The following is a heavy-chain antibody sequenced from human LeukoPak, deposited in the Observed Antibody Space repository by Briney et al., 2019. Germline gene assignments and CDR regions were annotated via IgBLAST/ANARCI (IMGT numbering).Heavy chain of an antibody. CDR2: ISYDGRSK. V-gene: IGHV3-30*04. CDR1: GFTFSSYA. D-gene: IGHD3-10*02. Sequence: GGSLRLSCAASGFTFSSYALHWVRQAPGKGLEWVAVISYDGRSKYYADSVKGRFTISRDNAKNSLYLQMNSLRAEDTAVYYCAELGITMIGGVWGKGTTVTISS. J-gene: IGHJ6*04. CDR3: AELGITMIGGV.